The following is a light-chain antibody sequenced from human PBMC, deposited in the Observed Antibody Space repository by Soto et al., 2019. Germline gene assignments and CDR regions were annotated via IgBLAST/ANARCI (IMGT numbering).Light chain of an antibody. V-gene: IGLV1-40*01. CDR2: GNS. CDR1: SSNIGGGFD. J-gene: IGLJ2*01. Sequence: QLVLTQPPSVSGAPGQRVTISCTGSSSNIGGGFDVHWYQQLPGTGPKLLIFGNSNRPSGVPDRFSGSNSGTSASLAITGLQAEDEADYYCQSYDSSLAASVFGGGTKVTVL. CDR3: QSYDSSLAASV.